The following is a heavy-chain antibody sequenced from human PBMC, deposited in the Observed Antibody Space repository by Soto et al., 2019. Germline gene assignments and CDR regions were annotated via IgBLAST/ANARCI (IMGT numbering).Heavy chain of an antibody. J-gene: IGHJ6*02. V-gene: IGHV3-30-3*01. CDR3: ARDLVAGIHYYYYYGMDV. CDR1: GFTFSSYA. Sequence: GGSLRLSCAASGFTFSSYAMHWVRQAPGKGLEWVAVISYDGSNKYYADSVKGRFTISRDNSKNTLYLQMNSLRAEDTAVYYCARDLVAGIHYYYYYGMDVWGQGTTVTVSS. CDR2: ISYDGSNK. D-gene: IGHD6-19*01.